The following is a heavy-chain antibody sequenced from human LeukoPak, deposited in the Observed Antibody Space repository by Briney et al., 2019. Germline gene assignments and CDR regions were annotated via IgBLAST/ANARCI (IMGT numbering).Heavy chain of an antibody. CDR2: ISSSSSHI. J-gene: IGHJ4*02. CDR3: ARGAYSGSYYFDY. V-gene: IGHV3-21*01. D-gene: IGHD1-26*01. CDR1: GFTFSSYS. Sequence: GGSLRLSCAASGFTFSSYSMNWARQAPGKGLEWVSSISSSSSHIYYADSVKGRLTISRDNAKNSLYLQMNSLRAEDTAVYYCARGAYSGSYYFDYWGQGTLVTVSS.